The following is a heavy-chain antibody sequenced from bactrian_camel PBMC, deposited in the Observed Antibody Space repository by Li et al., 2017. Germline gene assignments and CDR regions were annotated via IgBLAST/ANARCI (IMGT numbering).Heavy chain of an antibody. D-gene: IGHD1*01. J-gene: IGHJ4*01. V-gene: IGHV3-2*01. Sequence: HVQLVESGGGSAQAGGSLSASCAASEPGVSGKLYYMGWFRQTTEKKREGVARLYTASGNTYYSDSVKGRFTIYRENSDKKVYLEMTNLQPEDTAMYYCAAEPHPSCRWWGGDTEAAYLGQGTQVTVS. CDR2: LYTASGNT. CDR1: EPGVSGKLYY.